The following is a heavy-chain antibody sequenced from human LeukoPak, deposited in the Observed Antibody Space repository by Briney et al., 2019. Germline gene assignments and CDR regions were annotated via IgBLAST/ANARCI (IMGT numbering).Heavy chain of an antibody. Sequence: SETLSLTCAVYGGSFSGYYWSWIRQPPGKGLEWIGEINHSGSTNYNPSLKSQVTISVDTSKNQFSLKLSSVTAADTAVYYCARAWDVAYDSSGYYPYYFDYWGQGTLVTVSS. V-gene: IGHV4-34*01. J-gene: IGHJ4*02. CDR1: GGSFSGYY. CDR2: INHSGST. CDR3: ARAWDVAYDSSGYYPYYFDY. D-gene: IGHD3-22*01.